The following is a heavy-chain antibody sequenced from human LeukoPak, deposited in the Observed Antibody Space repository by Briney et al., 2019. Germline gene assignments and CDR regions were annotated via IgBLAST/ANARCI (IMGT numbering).Heavy chain of an antibody. CDR1: VYILTGYW. CDR3: AREMRPATTTLVAY. J-gene: IGHJ4*02. V-gene: IGHV1-2*02. CDR2: INPNSGNT. Sequence: ASVQVSCKASVYILTGYWIHWVRQAPGQGLEWMGFINPNSGNTNYAQKVQGRVTMTRDTSINTAYMELNGLTGDHAAVYCSAREMRPATTTLVAYWGQGTLVTVSS. D-gene: IGHD1-1*01.